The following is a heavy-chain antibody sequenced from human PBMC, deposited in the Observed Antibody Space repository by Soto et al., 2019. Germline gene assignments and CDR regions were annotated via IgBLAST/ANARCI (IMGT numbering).Heavy chain of an antibody. V-gene: IGHV4-31*03. D-gene: IGHD1-7*01. CDR2: IYYSGST. CDR3: ARAGWNYPLPMDV. CDR1: GGSISSGGYY. J-gene: IGHJ6*02. Sequence: QVQLQESGPGLVKPSQTLSLTCTVSGGSISSGGYYWSWIRQHPGKGLEWIGYIYYSGSTYYNPSLKSRVTISVDTSKNQFSLKLSSVTAADTAMYYCARAGWNYPLPMDVWGQGTTVTVSS.